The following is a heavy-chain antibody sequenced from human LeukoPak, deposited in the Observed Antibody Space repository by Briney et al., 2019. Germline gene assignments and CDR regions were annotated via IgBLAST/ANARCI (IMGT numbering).Heavy chain of an antibody. Sequence: SETLSLTCAVYGGSFSGYYWSWIRQPPGKGLEWIGEINHSGSTNYNPSLKSRITISVDKSKNQFSLKLSSVTAADTAVYYCARLAVGATTFDYWGQGTLVTVSS. CDR1: GGSFSGYY. CDR3: ARLAVGATTFDY. D-gene: IGHD1-26*01. CDR2: INHSGST. V-gene: IGHV4-34*01. J-gene: IGHJ4*02.